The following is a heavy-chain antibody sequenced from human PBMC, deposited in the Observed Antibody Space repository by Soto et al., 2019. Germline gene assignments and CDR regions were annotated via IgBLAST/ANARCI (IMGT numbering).Heavy chain of an antibody. V-gene: IGHV3-23*01. CDR1: GFTFSTYA. CDR3: AKAPMSLEPASY. CDR2: ISGTGGNT. J-gene: IGHJ4*02. D-gene: IGHD3-10*02. Sequence: EVQLLESGGGLVQPGGSLRLSCAASGFTFSTYAMSWVRQAPGKGLEWVSGISGTGGNTFYADSVKGRFTISRDNSKNTLFLQMNRLTAADTAVYYCAKAPMSLEPASYWGQGTLVTVSS.